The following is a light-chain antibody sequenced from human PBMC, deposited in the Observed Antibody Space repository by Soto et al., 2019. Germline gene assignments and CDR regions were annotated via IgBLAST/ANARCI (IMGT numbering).Light chain of an antibody. CDR3: SAYAGSSTWV. CDR2: EVY. Sequence: QSAPTQPPSASGSPGQSVTFSCTGTSSDVGGYNYVSWYQQYPGKAPKLMIYEVYKRHSGVPDRFSGSKSGNTASLTVSGLQPEDEADYYCSAYAGSSTWVFGGGTKLIVL. V-gene: IGLV2-8*01. CDR1: SSDVGGYNY. J-gene: IGLJ2*01.